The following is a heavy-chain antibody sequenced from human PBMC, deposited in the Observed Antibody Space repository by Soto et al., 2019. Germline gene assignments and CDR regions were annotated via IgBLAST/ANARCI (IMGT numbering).Heavy chain of an antibody. CDR1: GGTFSSYT. V-gene: IGHV1-69*04. J-gene: IGHJ6*03. Sequence: ASVKVSCKASGGTFSSYTISWVRQAPGQGLEWMGRIIPILGIANYAQKFQGRVTITADKSTSTAYMELSSLRSEDTAVYYCARDPYSEVVATGFYYYMDVWGKGTTVTVSS. CDR2: IIPILGIA. CDR3: ARDPYSEVVATGFYYYMDV. D-gene: IGHD5-12*01.